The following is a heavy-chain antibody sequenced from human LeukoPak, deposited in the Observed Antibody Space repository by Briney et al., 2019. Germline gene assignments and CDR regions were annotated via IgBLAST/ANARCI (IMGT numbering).Heavy chain of an antibody. V-gene: IGHV3-30*18. J-gene: IGHJ4*02. CDR2: ISYDGSNK. Sequence: PGRSLRLSCAASGFTFSSYGMHWVRQAPGNGMEWVAVISYDGSNKYYADSVKGRFTISRDNSKNTLYLQMNSLRAEDTAVYYCAKDGSGSYIDYWGQGTLVTVSS. CDR3: AKDGSGSYIDY. D-gene: IGHD3-10*01. CDR1: GFTFSSYG.